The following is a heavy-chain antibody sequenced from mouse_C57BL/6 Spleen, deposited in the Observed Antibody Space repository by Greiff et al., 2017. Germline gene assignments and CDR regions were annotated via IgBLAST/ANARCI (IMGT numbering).Heavy chain of an antibody. Sequence: EVQRVESGGGLVKPGGSLKLSCAVSGFTFSSYAMSWVRQTPEKRLEWVATISDGGSYTYYPDNVKGRFTISRDNAKNNLYLQMSHLKSEDTAMYYCARDRGTVVDYYAMDYWGQGTSVTVSS. D-gene: IGHD1-1*01. J-gene: IGHJ4*01. CDR3: ARDRGTVVDYYAMDY. V-gene: IGHV5-4*01. CDR2: ISDGGSYT. CDR1: GFTFSSYA.